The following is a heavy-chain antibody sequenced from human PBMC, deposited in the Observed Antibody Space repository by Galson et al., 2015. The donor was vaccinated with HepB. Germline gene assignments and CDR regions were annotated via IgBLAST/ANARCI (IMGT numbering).Heavy chain of an antibody. D-gene: IGHD6-13*01. CDR2: ISYDGSNK. V-gene: IGHV3-30*04. J-gene: IGHJ6*02. Sequence: SLRLSCAAPGFTFSSYAMHWVRQAPGKGLEWVAVISYDGSNKYYADSVKGRFTISRDNSKNTLYLQMNSLRAEDTAVYYCARGRYSSSWYSYYYYYGMDVWGQGTTVTVSS. CDR1: GFTFSSYA. CDR3: ARGRYSSSWYSYYYYYGMDV.